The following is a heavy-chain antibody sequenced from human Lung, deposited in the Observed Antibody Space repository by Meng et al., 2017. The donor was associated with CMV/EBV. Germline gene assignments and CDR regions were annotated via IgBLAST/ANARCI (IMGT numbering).Heavy chain of an antibody. V-gene: IGHV3-30*02. J-gene: IGHJ6*02. D-gene: IGHD3-3*01. CDR2: IRYDGNNK. CDR1: GFTFSDAR. CDR3: AKDLRSLRRFYYYGMDV. Sequence: GESLKISCAASGFTFSDARMNWVRQAPGKGLEWVAFIRYDGNNKFYADSVKGRFTISRDRSKNTLYLQMNSLRADDTAVYYCAKDLRSLRRFYYYGMDVWGQGTTVTVSS.